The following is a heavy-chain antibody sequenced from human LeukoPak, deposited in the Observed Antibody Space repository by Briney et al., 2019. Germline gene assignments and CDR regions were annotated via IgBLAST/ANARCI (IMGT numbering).Heavy chain of an antibody. D-gene: IGHD1-26*01. J-gene: IGHJ4*02. Sequence: GGSLRLSCAASGFTFSSYNMNWVRQAPGKELEWVSSISSSTGYIYYADSVKGRFTISRDNAKNSLYLQMNSLRAEDTAVYYCARVVGATKEEYYFDYWGQGTLVTVSS. CDR2: ISSSTGYI. CDR3: ARVVGATKEEYYFDY. V-gene: IGHV3-21*01. CDR1: GFTFSSYN.